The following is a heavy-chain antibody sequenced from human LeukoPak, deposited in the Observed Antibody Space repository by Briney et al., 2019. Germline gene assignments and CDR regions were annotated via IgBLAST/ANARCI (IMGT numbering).Heavy chain of an antibody. V-gene: IGHV3-21*01. D-gene: IGHD5-18*01. CDR1: GFTFSSNA. J-gene: IGHJ3*02. CDR3: ARDLRYSYGMDDAFDI. CDR2: ISRSSSYI. Sequence: PGGSLRLSCAASGFTFSSNAMSWVRQAPGKGLEWVSSISRSSSYIYHADSVKGRFTISRDNAKNSLYLQMNSLRAEDTAVYYCARDLRYSYGMDDAFDIWGQGTMVTVSS.